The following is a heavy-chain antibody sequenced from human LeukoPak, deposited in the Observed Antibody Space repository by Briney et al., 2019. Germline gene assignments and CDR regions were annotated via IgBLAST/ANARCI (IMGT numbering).Heavy chain of an antibody. J-gene: IGHJ4*02. CDR2: INPNSGGT. V-gene: IGHV1-2*02. CDR1: GGTFSSYA. CDR3: ARGDGSGRYCIEY. Sequence: ASVKVSCKASGGTFSSYAISWVRQAPGQGLEWMGWINPNSGGTNYAQRFQGRVTMTRDTSISTVYMELSRLTSDDTAVYYCARGDGSGRYCIEYWGQGTLVAVAS. D-gene: IGHD3-10*01.